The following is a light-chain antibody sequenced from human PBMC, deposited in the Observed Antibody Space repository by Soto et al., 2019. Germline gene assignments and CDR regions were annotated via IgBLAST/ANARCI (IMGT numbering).Light chain of an antibody. CDR1: SSNIGSNT. V-gene: IGLV1-44*01. CDR2: TAG. CDR3: QAWDTSAVVV. Sequence: QSVLTHPLSASASPGQRVTISCSGGSSNIGSNTVAWYQHLPGTAPPRLIFTAGQRPSGVPGRFSGSKSGTSASLAISGLQSEDEGDYFCQAWDTSAVVVFGGGTKLTVL. J-gene: IGLJ2*01.